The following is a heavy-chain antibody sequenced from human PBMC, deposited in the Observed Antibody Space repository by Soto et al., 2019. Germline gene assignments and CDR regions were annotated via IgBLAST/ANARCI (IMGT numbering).Heavy chain of an antibody. CDR1: GFTFSSYG. D-gene: IGHD2-15*01. CDR2: IWYDGSNK. J-gene: IGHJ4*02. CDR3: VRDERGLGGNSYYY. V-gene: IGHV3-33*01. Sequence: QVQLVESGGGVVQPGRSLRLSCAASGFTFSSYGMHWVRQAPGKGLEWVAVIWYDGSNKYYADSVKGRFTISRDNSKNTLYLQMNSLRAEDTAVYYCVRDERGLGGNSYYYWGQGTLVTVSS.